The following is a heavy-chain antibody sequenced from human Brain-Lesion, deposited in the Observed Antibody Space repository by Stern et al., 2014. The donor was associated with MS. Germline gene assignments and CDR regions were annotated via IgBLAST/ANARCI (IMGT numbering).Heavy chain of an antibody. V-gene: IGHV1-2*02. Sequence: VQLVESGAEVKKPGASVKVSCKTSGYIFTGYYIHWVRQAPGQGLEWMAWINPNTGGTKYAQKFKGRGTMGRDTSISTAYVELSSLTSDDTAVYYCARDQRGITIFGVVTDYYYLGMDVWGQGTTVTVSS. D-gene: IGHD3-3*01. CDR3: ARDQRGITIFGVVTDYYYLGMDV. CDR1: GYIFTGYY. CDR2: INPNTGGT. J-gene: IGHJ6*02.